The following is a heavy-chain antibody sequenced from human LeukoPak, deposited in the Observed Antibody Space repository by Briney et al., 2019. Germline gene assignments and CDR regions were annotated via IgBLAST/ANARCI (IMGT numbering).Heavy chain of an antibody. CDR1: GGSISSYY. CDR3: ARSVLRYFEFDY. J-gene: IGHJ4*02. Sequence: SETLSLTCTVSGGSISSYYWSWIRQPPGKGLEWIGYIYYSGSTNYNPSLKSRVTISVDTSKNQFSLKLSSVTAADTAVYYCARSVLRYFEFDYWGQGTLVTVSS. V-gene: IGHV4-59*01. D-gene: IGHD3-9*01. CDR2: IYYSGST.